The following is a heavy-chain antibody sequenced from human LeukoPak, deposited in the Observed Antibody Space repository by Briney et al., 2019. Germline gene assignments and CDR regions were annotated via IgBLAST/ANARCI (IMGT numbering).Heavy chain of an antibody. CDR3: ARGERERYFDWLPSPPLSR. V-gene: IGHV1-8*01. J-gene: IGHJ4*02. D-gene: IGHD3-9*01. CDR2: MNPNSGNT. Sequence: ASVKVSCKASGYTFTSYDINWVRQATGQGLEWMGWMNPNSGNTGYTQKFQGRVTMTRNTSISTAYMELSSLRSEDTAVYYCARGERERYFDWLPSPPLSRWGQGTLVTVSP. CDR1: GYTFTSYD.